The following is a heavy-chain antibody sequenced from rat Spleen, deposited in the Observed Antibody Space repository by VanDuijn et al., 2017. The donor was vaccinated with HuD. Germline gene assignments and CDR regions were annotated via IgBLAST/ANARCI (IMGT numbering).Heavy chain of an antibody. V-gene: IGHV5S23*01. D-gene: IGHD1-3*01. CDR3: ARHELSHFFDD. Sequence: EVQLVASDGGLVQPGRSLKLSCAASGFTFSNYDMAWVRQAPTKGLEWVTSISRRSDRTYYRDSVKGRFTVSRDNAKSTLYLQMDSLRSEDTATYYCARHELSHFFDDWGQGVMVTVSS. CDR2: ISRRSDRT. J-gene: IGHJ2*01. CDR1: GFTFSNYD.